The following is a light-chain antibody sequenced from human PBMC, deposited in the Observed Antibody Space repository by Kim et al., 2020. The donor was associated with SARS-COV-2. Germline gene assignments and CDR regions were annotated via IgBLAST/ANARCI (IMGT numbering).Light chain of an antibody. J-gene: IGKJ1*01. CDR3: LQYLEYWA. V-gene: IGKV1-5*03. Sequence: GDRVTITCRASENINSWLAWYQQKPGKAPNLLIYKSSNLESGVPSRFSGSGSGTEFTLTISSLQPDDFATYYCLQYLEYWAFGQGTKVDIK. CDR1: ENINSW. CDR2: KSS.